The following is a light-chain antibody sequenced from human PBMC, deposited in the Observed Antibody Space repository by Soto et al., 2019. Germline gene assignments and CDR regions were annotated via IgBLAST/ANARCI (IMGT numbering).Light chain of an antibody. J-gene: IGKJ3*01. CDR1: QSISTN. V-gene: IGKV1-39*01. CDR3: QQSHTTLFT. Sequence: DLQMTQSPSSLSASVGERVTITCRASQSISTNLNWYQQKPGKAPKLLISGASALQGDVSSRFSGSGSGTGFTLTISSLQPEDSATYFCQQSHTTLFTFGPGTTVDLK. CDR2: GAS.